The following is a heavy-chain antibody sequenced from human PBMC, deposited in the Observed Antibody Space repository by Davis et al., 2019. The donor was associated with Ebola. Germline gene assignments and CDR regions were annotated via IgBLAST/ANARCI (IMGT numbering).Heavy chain of an antibody. CDR3: AREVAEDIVVVVAAIYPYYYYGMDV. V-gene: IGHV1-2*02. Sequence: ASVKVSCKASGYTFTGYYMHWVRQAPGQGLEWMGWINPNSGGTNYAQKFQGRVTMTRDTSISTAYMELSRLRSDDTAVYYCAREVAEDIVVVVAAIYPYYYYGMDVWGQGTTVTVSS. CDR2: INPNSGGT. J-gene: IGHJ6*02. CDR1: GYTFTGYY. D-gene: IGHD2-15*01.